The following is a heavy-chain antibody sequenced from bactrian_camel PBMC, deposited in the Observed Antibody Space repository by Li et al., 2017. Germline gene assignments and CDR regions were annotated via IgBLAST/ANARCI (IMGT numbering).Heavy chain of an antibody. V-gene: IGHV3S10*01. CDR2: IDSDGAT. Sequence: VQLVESGGGSVQAGGSLRLSCAASEYTTCNYNMTWYRQAPGKEREGVAVIDSDGATMYVDSVKGRFTISLDKEKKTVLLQINSLQPDDTATYYCQGFAMNLHFPLDYGGRWYAYGQGTQVTVS. D-gene: IGHD6*01. CDR1: EYTTCNYN. J-gene: IGHJ4*01.